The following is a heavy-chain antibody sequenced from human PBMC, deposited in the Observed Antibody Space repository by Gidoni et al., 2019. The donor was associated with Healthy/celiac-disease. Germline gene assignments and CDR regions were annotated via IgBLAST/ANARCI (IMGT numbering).Heavy chain of an antibody. Sequence: QVQLVESGGGVVQPGRSLRLSCAASGFTFSSYAMHWVRQAPGKGLEWVAVISYDGSNKYYADSVKGRFTISRDNSKNTLYLQMNSLRAEDTAVYYCARHQHAMVWGFGMDVWGQGTTVTVSS. J-gene: IGHJ6*02. CDR3: ARHQHAMVWGFGMDV. CDR1: GFTFSSYA. D-gene: IGHD5-18*01. CDR2: ISYDGSNK. V-gene: IGHV3-30-3*01.